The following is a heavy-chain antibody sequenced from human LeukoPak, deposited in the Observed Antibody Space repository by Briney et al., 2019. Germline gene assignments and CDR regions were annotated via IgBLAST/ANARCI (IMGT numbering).Heavy chain of an antibody. V-gene: IGHV3-53*01. CDR1: GFIFSNYA. J-gene: IGHJ4*02. Sequence: GGSLRLSCAASGFIFSNYAISWVRQVPGKGLEWVSVIYSGGSTYYADSVKGRFTISRDNSKNTLYLQMNSLRAEDTAVYYCARGERYSYGYEGENYWGQGTLVTVSS. CDR3: ARGERYSYGYEGENY. CDR2: IYSGGST. D-gene: IGHD5-18*01.